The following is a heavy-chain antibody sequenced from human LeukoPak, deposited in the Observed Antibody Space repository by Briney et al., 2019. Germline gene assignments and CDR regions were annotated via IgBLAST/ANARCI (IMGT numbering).Heavy chain of an antibody. CDR3: ARGSIAARPGDF. CDR1: GFTVSSNY. V-gene: IGHV3-53*01. CDR2: IYSGGST. Sequence: GGSLRLSCAASGFTVSSNYMSWVRQAPGKGLEWVSVIYSGGSTYYADSVKGRFTISRDNSKNTLYLQMNSLRAEVTAVYYCARGSIAARPGDFWGQGTLVTVSS. J-gene: IGHJ4*02. D-gene: IGHD6-6*01.